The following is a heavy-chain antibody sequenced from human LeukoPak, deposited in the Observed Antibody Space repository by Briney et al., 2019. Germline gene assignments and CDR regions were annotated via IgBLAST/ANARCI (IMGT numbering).Heavy chain of an antibody. J-gene: IGHJ4*02. D-gene: IGHD4-23*01. V-gene: IGHV3-23*01. CDR1: GFTFSSYA. CDR3: AKPLEKYTYGGNFDY. Sequence: GGSLRLSCEASGFTFSSYAMSWVRQAPGKGLAWVSVISSSADSTYYADSVKGRFTISRDNSNNTLYLQMNNLRAEDTAVYYCAKPLEKYTYGGNFDYWGQGILVTVSS. CDR2: ISSSADST.